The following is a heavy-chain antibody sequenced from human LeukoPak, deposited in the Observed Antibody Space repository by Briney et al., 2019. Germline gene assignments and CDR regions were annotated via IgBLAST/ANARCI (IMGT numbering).Heavy chain of an antibody. CDR3: ARGYYDTSAYIDY. D-gene: IGHD3-22*01. J-gene: IGHJ4*02. CDR2: IDWDNDK. V-gene: IGHV2-70*11. CDR1: GFSLSTGGMC. Sequence: GSGPALVKPTQTLTLTCTLSGFSLSTGGMCVSWIRQPPGEALEWLARIDWDNDKYYSTSLKTRLTISKDTSKNQVVLTMTNMDPVDTATYYCARGYYDTSAYIDYWGQGTLVTVSS.